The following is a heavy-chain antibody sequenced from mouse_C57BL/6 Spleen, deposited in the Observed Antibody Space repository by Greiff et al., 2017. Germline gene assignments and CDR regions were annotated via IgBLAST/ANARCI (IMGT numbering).Heavy chain of an antibody. D-gene: IGHD2-10*02. Sequence: VQLQQSGTVLARPGASVKMSCKTSGYTFTSYWMHWVKQRPGQGLEWIGAIYPGNSDTSYNQKFKGKAKLTAVTSASTAYMELSSLTNEDSAVYFCTREYGNYVAWFAYWGQGTLVTVSA. J-gene: IGHJ3*01. CDR1: GYTFTSYW. CDR2: IYPGNSDT. V-gene: IGHV1-5*01. CDR3: TREYGNYVAWFAY.